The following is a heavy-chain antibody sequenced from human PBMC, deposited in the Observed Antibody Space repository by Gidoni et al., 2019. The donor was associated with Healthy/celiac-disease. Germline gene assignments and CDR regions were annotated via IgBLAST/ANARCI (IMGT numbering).Heavy chain of an antibody. Sequence: EVQLVESGGGLVQPGGSLRLSCAASGFTVSSNYMSWVRQAPGKGLEWVSVIYSGGSTYYADSVKGRFTISRDNSKNTLYLQMNSLRAEDTAVYYCARGPTKYSSSWYIFDYWGQGTLVTVSS. CDR2: IYSGGST. CDR1: GFTVSSNY. J-gene: IGHJ4*02. D-gene: IGHD6-13*01. CDR3: ARGPTKYSSSWYIFDY. V-gene: IGHV3-66*02.